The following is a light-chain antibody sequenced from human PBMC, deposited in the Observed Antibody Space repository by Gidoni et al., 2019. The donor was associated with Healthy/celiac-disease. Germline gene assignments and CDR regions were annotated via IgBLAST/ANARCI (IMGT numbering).Light chain of an antibody. J-gene: IGLJ3*02. CDR1: SRDVGGYNY. V-gene: IGLV2-11*01. CDR3: CSYAGSYTLV. Sequence: QSALTQPRSVSGSPGQSGTLPCTGTSRDVGGYNYVSWYQQHPGKAPKLRIYDVSKRPSGVPDRFSGSKSGNTASLTISGLQAEEEADYYCCSYAGSYTLVFGGGTKLTVL. CDR2: DVS.